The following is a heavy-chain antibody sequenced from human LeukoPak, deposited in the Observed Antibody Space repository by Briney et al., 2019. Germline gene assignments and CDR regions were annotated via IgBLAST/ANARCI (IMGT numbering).Heavy chain of an antibody. CDR2: IISSSSYI. D-gene: IGHD1-26*01. J-gene: IGHJ4*02. V-gene: IGHV3-21*01. Sequence: GGVLRLSCAASGFTFSSYSMNWIRQAPGKGLEWVSSIISSSSYIHYADSVNGRFTISRDNAKNSLYLQMNSLRAEHTAVYSCARYSIAGDPFDYWGQGTLVTVSS. CDR3: ARYSIAGDPFDY. CDR1: GFTFSSYS.